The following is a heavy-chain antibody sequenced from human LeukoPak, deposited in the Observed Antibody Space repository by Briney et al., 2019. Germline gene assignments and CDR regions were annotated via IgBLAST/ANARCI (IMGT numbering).Heavy chain of an antibody. CDR1: GFTFSSYS. Sequence: GGSLRLSCAASGFTFSSYSMNWVRQAPGKGLEWVSYISSSGSTIYYADSVKGRFTISRDNAKNSLYLQMNSLRAEDTAVYYCARILGATTDYWGQGTLVTVSS. CDR3: ARILGATTDY. CDR2: ISSSGSTI. V-gene: IGHV3-48*04. J-gene: IGHJ4*02. D-gene: IGHD1-26*01.